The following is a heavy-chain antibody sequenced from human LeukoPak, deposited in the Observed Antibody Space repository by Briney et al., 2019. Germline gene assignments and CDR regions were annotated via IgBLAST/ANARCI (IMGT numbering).Heavy chain of an antibody. J-gene: IGHJ3*02. Sequence: SETLSLTCTVSGGSISSSSYYWGWIRQPPGKGLEWIGSIYYSGSTYCNPSLKSRVTISVDTSKNQFSLKLSSVTAADTAVYYCASPLWDPDAFDIWGQGTMVTVSS. CDR3: ASPLWDPDAFDI. CDR2: IYYSGST. D-gene: IGHD3-16*01. CDR1: GGSISSSSYY. V-gene: IGHV4-39*07.